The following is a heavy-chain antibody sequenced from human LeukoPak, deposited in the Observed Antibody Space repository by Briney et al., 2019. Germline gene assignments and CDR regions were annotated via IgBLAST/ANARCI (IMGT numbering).Heavy chain of an antibody. CDR3: AREPSYFAGYPQDRIMDV. Sequence: GGSLRLSCAASGFTFSSYWMTWVRQAPGKGLEWVANIKQDGSDKYYVDSVKGRFTISRDNAKNSLYLQMNSLRAEDTAVYYCAREPSYFAGYPQDRIMDVWGQGTTVTVSS. CDR2: IKQDGSDK. CDR1: GFTFSSYW. V-gene: IGHV3-7*01. J-gene: IGHJ6*02. D-gene: IGHD3-10*01.